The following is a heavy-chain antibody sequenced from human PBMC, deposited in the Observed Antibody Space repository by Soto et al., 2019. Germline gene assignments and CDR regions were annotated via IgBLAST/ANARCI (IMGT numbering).Heavy chain of an antibody. CDR2: INAGNGNT. V-gene: IGHV1-3*01. CDR3: TKTRDYGDYLTGAFYYYALDV. Sequence: AASVKVSCKASGYTFTTYAIHWVRQAPGQRPEWMGWINAGNGNTKYSQKFQGRVAITRDTTASTAYMDLISLRSEDTAVYYCTKTRDYGDYLTGAFYYYALDVWGQGTTVTVSS. CDR1: GYTFTTYA. J-gene: IGHJ6*02. D-gene: IGHD4-17*01.